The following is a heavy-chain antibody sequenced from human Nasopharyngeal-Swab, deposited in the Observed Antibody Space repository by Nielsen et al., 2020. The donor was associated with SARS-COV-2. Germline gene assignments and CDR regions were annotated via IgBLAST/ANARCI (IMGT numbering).Heavy chain of an antibody. Sequence: GESLKISCAAYGFAFSAYTMNWVRQAPGEGLEWVSSISGSGSSRYYAASLKGRFTISRDNAQNSLFLQINSLTAEDTAFYFCVRGDRRDYWGLGTLVTVSS. CDR2: ISGSGSSR. V-gene: IGHV3-21*01. CDR1: GFAFSAYT. J-gene: IGHJ4*02. CDR3: VRGDRRDY.